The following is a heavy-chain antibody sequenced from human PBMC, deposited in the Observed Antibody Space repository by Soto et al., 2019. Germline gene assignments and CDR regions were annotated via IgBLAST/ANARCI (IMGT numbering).Heavy chain of an antibody. Sequence: SETISLTCSVSGGYISSSSCYWGWIRQPPGKGLEWIGSIYYSGSTYYNPSLKSRVTISVDTSKNQFSLKLSSVTAADTAVYYCARHVAGYSSGLDYWGQGTLVTVSS. J-gene: IGHJ4*02. V-gene: IGHV4-39*01. D-gene: IGHD6-19*01. CDR1: GGYISSSSCY. CDR3: ARHVAGYSSGLDY. CDR2: IYYSGST.